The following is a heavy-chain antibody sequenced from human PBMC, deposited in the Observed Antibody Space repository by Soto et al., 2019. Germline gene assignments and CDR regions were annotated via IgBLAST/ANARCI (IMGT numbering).Heavy chain of an antibody. CDR1: GGTFSRDA. V-gene: IGHV1-69*01. CDR2: IIPMFGTA. J-gene: IGHJ5*02. CDR3: ARGVVVVAASQLGWFDP. D-gene: IGHD2-15*01. Sequence: QVQLVQSGAEVKKPGSSVKVSCKASGGTFSRDAISWVRQVPGQGLEWMGGIIPMFGTAKYVQKFQGRLTITADESTTTAYMELRSLRSDDTAVYYCARGVVVVAASQLGWFDPWGQGTLVTVSS.